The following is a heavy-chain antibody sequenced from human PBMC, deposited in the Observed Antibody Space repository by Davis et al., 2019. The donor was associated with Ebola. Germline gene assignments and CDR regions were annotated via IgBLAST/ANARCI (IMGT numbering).Heavy chain of an antibody. V-gene: IGHV1-3*01. D-gene: IGHD5-18*01. Sequence: AASVKVSCKASGYTFTSYAMHWVRQAPGQRLEWMGWINAGNGNTKYSQKFQGRVTITRDTSASPAYMELSSLRSEDTAVYYCASPQRIQLWLQFDYWGQGTLVTVSS. CDR2: INAGNGNT. CDR3: ASPQRIQLWLQFDY. CDR1: GYTFTSYA. J-gene: IGHJ4*02.